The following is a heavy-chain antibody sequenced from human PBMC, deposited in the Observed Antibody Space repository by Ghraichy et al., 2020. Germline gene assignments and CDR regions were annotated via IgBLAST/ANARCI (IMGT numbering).Heavy chain of an antibody. Sequence: SETLSLTCTVSGGSISSYYWSWIRQPPGKGLEWIGYIYYSGSPNYNPSLKSRVTISVDTSKNQFSLKLSSVTAADTAVYYCARGVQWGLAVAGTRYYGMDVWGQGTTVTVSS. CDR1: GGSISSYY. D-gene: IGHD6-19*01. CDR2: IYYSGSP. CDR3: ARGVQWGLAVAGTRYYGMDV. V-gene: IGHV4-59*01. J-gene: IGHJ6*02.